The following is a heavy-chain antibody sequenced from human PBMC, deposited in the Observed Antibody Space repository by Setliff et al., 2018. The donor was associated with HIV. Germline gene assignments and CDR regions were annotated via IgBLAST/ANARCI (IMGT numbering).Heavy chain of an antibody. V-gene: IGHV4-61*09. CDR2: ISTSGST. Sequence: SETLSLTCTVSGGSISSRNYYWSWIRQPAGKGLEWIGHISTSGSTNYNPSLKSRVTISVDTSKNQFSLKLSSVTAADTAVYYCARLTTTYYYDRSAYYLPVWGQGTLVTVSS. J-gene: IGHJ4*02. D-gene: IGHD3-22*01. CDR1: GGSISSRNYY. CDR3: ARLTTTYYYDRSAYYLPV.